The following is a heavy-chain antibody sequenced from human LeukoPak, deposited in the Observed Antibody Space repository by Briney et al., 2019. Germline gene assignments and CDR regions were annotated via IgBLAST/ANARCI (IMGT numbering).Heavy chain of an antibody. CDR3: ARRGPLGYCSSTSCKYYFDY. CDR2: ISNNGGYT. J-gene: IGHJ4*02. D-gene: IGHD2-2*01. V-gene: IGHV3-23*01. Sequence: GGSLRLSCAASGFTFSSSAMSWVRQAPGKGLEWVSAISNNGGYTYYADSVQGRFTISRDNSKSTLCLQMNSLRAEDTAVYYCARRGPLGYCSSTSCKYYFDYWGQGTLVTVSS. CDR1: GFTFSSSA.